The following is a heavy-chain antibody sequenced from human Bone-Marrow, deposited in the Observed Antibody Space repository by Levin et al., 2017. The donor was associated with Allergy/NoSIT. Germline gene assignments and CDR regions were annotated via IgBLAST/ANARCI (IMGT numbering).Heavy chain of an antibody. J-gene: IGHJ4*02. D-gene: IGHD3-3*01. Sequence: GGSLRLSCAASGFTFRSYAFTWVRQAPGKGLEWVSTISGSGSGTYFADSVKGRFTISRDNSKNTLYLQMNSLRAEDTAVYYCAKDRSGSRSKGDLDYWGQGTLVTVSS. CDR3: AKDRSGSRSKGDLDY. CDR2: ISGSGSGT. CDR1: GFTFRSYA. V-gene: IGHV3-23*01.